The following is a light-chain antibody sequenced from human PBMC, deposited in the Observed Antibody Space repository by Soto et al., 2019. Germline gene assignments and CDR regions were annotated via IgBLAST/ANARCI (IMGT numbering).Light chain of an antibody. V-gene: IGKV1-5*03. Sequence: DIQMTQFPPTLSASIGDRVTITCRASQTISSSLAWYQQKPGKAPKLLIYNASTLETGVPSRFSGSGSGTEFTLTISSLQPDDFATYYCQQYDSYSPYTFGQGTRLEIK. J-gene: IGKJ2*01. CDR1: QTISSS. CDR3: QQYDSYSPYT. CDR2: NAS.